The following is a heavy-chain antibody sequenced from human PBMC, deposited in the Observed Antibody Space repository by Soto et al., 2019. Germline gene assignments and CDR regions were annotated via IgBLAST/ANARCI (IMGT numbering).Heavy chain of an antibody. CDR3: ARQGSWPYYYYGLDV. CDR1: GYTFTTSG. J-gene: IGHJ6*02. Sequence: GPEVRKPGASVKVSCEASGYTFTTSGISWVRQVPGQGLEWMGWISTYNGDTNSAQNFQGRVLITADTSTGTAYMELMSLKSDDTAVYYCARQGSWPYYYYGLDVWGQGTIVTVSS. CDR2: ISTYNGDT. V-gene: IGHV1-18*01. D-gene: IGHD1-26*01.